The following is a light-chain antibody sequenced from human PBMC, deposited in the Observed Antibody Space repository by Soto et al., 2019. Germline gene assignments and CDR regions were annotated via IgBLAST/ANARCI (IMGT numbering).Light chain of an antibody. Sequence: DIQLTQSPSVSASEGERVTISCRTSQSIRTYVNWYQQRPGKAPKLLIYGASTLQSGVPPRFSGSGSGTDFTLTITGLLPEDFATYYCQQSYSIPLTFDGGTRVEIK. CDR1: QSIRTY. V-gene: IGKV1-39*01. CDR2: GAS. CDR3: QQSYSIPLT. J-gene: IGKJ4*01.